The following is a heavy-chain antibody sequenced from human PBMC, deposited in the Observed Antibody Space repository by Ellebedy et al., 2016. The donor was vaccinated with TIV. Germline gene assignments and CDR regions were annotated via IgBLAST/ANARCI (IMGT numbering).Heavy chain of an antibody. CDR3: ARDRREGGNSVFDY. CDR2: ISSTSTYI. CDR1: GFAFSDYS. Sequence: GGSLRLXXAASGFAFSDYSMNWVRQAPGKRPEWVASISSTSTYIYYADSMKGRITISRDNAENSLYLQMNSLRAEDTAIYYCARDRREGGNSVFDYWGQGALVTVSS. J-gene: IGHJ4*02. V-gene: IGHV3-21*01. D-gene: IGHD4-23*01.